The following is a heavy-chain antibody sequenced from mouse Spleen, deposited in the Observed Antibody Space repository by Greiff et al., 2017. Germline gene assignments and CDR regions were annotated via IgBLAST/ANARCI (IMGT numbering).Heavy chain of an antibody. V-gene: IGHV1-81*01. CDR2: IYPRSGNT. D-gene: IGHD2-13*01. CDR1: GYTFTSYG. CDR3: ARDYGDQAWFAY. J-gene: IGHJ3*01. Sequence: VQLQQSGAELARPGASVKLSCKASGYTFTSYGISWVKQRPGQGLEWIGEIYPRSGNTYYNEKFKGKATLTADKSSSTAYMELRSLTSEDSAVYFCARDYGDQAWFAYWGQGTLVTVSA.